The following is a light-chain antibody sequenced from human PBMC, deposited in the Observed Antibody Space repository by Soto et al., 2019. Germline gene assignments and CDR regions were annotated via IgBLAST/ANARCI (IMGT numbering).Light chain of an antibody. CDR3: QQYNSYST. V-gene: IGKV1-39*01. Sequence: DIQMTQSPSSLSASVGDRFTITCRASQSISSYLNWYQQKPGKAPKLLIYAASSLQSGVPSRFSGSGSGTDFTLTISSLQPDDFATYYCQQYNSYSTFGQGTKVDIK. J-gene: IGKJ1*01. CDR2: AAS. CDR1: QSISSY.